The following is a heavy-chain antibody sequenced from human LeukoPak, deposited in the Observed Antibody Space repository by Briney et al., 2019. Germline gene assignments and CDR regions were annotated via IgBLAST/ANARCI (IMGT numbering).Heavy chain of an antibody. D-gene: IGHD6-19*01. Sequence: GGSLRLSRAASGFTFSSYGMHWVRQAPGKGLEWVAFIRYDGSNKYYADSVKGRFTISRDNSKNTLYLQMNSLRAEDTAVYYCAKDKYSSGWYYFDYWGQGTLVTVSS. J-gene: IGHJ4*02. V-gene: IGHV3-30*02. CDR1: GFTFSSYG. CDR2: IRYDGSNK. CDR3: AKDKYSSGWYYFDY.